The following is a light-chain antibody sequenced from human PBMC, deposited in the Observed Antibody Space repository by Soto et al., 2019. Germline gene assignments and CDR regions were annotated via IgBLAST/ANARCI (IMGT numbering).Light chain of an antibody. V-gene: IGLV1-40*01. Sequence: SVLTQPPSVSEAPGQRVPISCTGSSSNIGAGYEAHWYQQVPGTAPKLLIYENNNRPSGVPDRFSGSKSGTSASLAITGLQAEDEAEYYCQSYDSSLSGDVFGTGTKLTVL. CDR1: SSNIGAGYE. CDR3: QSYDSSLSGDV. CDR2: ENN. J-gene: IGLJ1*01.